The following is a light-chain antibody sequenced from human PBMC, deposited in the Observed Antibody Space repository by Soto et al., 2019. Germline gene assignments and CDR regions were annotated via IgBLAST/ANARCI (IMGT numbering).Light chain of an antibody. Sequence: QSALTQPPSASGSPGQSVTISCTGTSSDVGGYNFVSWYQQLPGTAPKLFIYSDNQRPSGVPDRVSGSKSATSASLAISGLQSDDEADYFCSVWDDSLNGPVFGGGTKLTVL. J-gene: IGLJ3*02. CDR3: SVWDDSLNGPV. CDR2: SDN. V-gene: IGLV1-44*01. CDR1: SSDVGGYNF.